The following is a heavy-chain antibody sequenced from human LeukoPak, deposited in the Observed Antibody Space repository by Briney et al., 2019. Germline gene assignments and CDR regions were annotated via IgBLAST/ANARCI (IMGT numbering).Heavy chain of an antibody. CDR1: GYTFTGYF. J-gene: IGHJ4*02. V-gene: IGHV1-2*06. CDR3: ARVVVVPAATFDY. Sequence: GASVKVSCKASGYTFTGYFLHWVRQAPGQGLEWMGRINPNSGGTDYAQKFRGRVTMTRDASITTVYMELTRLRFDDTAVYYCARVVVVPAATFDYWGQGTLVTVSS. CDR2: INPNSGGT. D-gene: IGHD2-2*01.